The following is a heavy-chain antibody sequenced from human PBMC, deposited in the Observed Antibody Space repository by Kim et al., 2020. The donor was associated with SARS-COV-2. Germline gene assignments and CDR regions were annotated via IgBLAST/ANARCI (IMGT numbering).Heavy chain of an antibody. D-gene: IGHD6-6*01. Sequence: ASVKVSCTASGYTLTDYAINWVRQAPGQGLEWMGWINTNTGNPTYAQGFTGRFVFSLGTSVSTTYLQVSSLKAEDTAVYYCARDRLDGMDVWGQGTTVTV. CDR2: INTNTGNP. CDR3: ARDRLDGMDV. CDR1: GYTLTDYA. J-gene: IGHJ6*02. V-gene: IGHV7-4-1*02.